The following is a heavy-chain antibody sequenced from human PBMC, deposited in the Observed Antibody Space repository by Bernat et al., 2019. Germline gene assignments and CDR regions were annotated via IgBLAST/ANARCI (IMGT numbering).Heavy chain of an antibody. CDR1: GFTFSSYA. Sequence: QVQLVESGGGVVQPGRSLRLSCAASGFTFSSYAMHWVRQAPGKGLEWVAVISYDGSNKYYTDSVKCLFTISRDNSKNTLYMQMNRLRAEDTAVYYCAREGDYGDYVWILGDFEYWGQGTLVTVSS. V-gene: IGHV3-30*10. D-gene: IGHD4-17*01. CDR2: ISYDGSNK. J-gene: IGHJ4*02. CDR3: AREGDYGDYVWILGDFEY.